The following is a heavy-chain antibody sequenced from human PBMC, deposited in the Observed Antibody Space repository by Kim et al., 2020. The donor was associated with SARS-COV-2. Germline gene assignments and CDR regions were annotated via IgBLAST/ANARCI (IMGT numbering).Heavy chain of an antibody. CDR3: VRDRMGGAFDM. CDR1: GFTFSAYD. J-gene: IGHJ3*02. D-gene: IGHD3-16*01. V-gene: IGHV3-48*02. CDR2: ITKSSTTI. Sequence: GGSLRLSCATSGFTFSAYDMNWVRQAPGKGLEWLSFITKSSTTIYYADSVEGRFTISRDNAKNSLFLQMNSLRDEDTALYYCVRDRMGGAFDMWDQGTVVTVSS.